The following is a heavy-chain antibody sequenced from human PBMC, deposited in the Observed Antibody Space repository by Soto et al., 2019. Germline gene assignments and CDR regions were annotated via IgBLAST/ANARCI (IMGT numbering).Heavy chain of an antibody. V-gene: IGHV3-73*01. J-gene: IGHJ5*02. CDR2: IRNKTNNYAT. CDR3: TSRRVWTSLDPLYP. Sequence: GGSLRLSCEASGFSFSDSAIHWVRQASGKGLEWVGRIRNKTNNYATAFNAPVKGRFTISRDDSKNTVYLQMNNLKLDDTALYYCTSRRVWTSLDPLYPWVHGT. CDR1: GFSFSDSA. D-gene: IGHD1-1*01.